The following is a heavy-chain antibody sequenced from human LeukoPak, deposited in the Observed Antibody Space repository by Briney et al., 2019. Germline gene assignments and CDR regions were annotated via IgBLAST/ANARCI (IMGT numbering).Heavy chain of an antibody. CDR3: AKGSITIFVWFDP. D-gene: IGHD3-3*01. CDR2: IYSGGST. Sequence: PGGSLRLSCAASGFTVSSNYMSWVRQAPGKGLEWVSVIYSGGSTYYADSVKGRFTISRDNSKNTLYLQMNSLRAEDTAVYYCAKGSITIFVWFDPWGQGTLVTVSS. V-gene: IGHV3-53*01. CDR1: GFTVSSNY. J-gene: IGHJ5*02.